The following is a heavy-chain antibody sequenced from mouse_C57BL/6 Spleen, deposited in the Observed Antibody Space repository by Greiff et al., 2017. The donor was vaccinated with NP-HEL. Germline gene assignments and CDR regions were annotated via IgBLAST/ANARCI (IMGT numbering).Heavy chain of an antibody. J-gene: IGHJ4*01. CDR2: ISSGGSYT. D-gene: IGHD2-3*01. V-gene: IGHV5-6*02. CDR3: ARRGYDRDAMDY. Sequence: EVKLQESGGDLVKPGGSLKLSCAASGFTFSSYGMSWVRQTPDKRLEWVATISSGGSYTYYPDSVKGRFTISRDNAKNTLYLQMSSLKSEDTAMYYCARRGYDRDAMDYWGQGTSVTVSS. CDR1: GFTFSSYG.